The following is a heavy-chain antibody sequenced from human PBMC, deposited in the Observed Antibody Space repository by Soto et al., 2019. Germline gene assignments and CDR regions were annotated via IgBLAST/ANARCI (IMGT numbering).Heavy chain of an antibody. D-gene: IGHD1-26*01. V-gene: IGHV3-23*01. J-gene: IGHJ4*02. CDR3: AKESTVGSPGDYFDS. CDR1: GFTFSSYD. CDR2: IGVYANT. Sequence: EVELLESGGDLVQPGGSLRLSCAASGFTFSSYDMNWVRQAPGKGLEWGSGIGVYANTYYADSVKGRFTISRDDSRNTVHLQLNSLRVDDTAVYYCAKESTVGSPGDYFDSWGQGTLVTVSS.